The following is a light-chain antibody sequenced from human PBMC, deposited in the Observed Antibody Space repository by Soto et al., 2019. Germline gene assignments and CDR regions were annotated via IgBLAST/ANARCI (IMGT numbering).Light chain of an antibody. CDR3: QPYNSYPWT. V-gene: IGKV1-5*01. CDR2: HAS. Sequence: DIQMTQSPSTLSASIGDRVTITCRASQTINNWLAWYQQKPGKAPNLLIYHASNLETGVPSRFSGSAFGTEFTITIRSLQPDDFAPYYCQPYNSYPWTFGQGTKVEIK. J-gene: IGKJ1*01. CDR1: QTINNW.